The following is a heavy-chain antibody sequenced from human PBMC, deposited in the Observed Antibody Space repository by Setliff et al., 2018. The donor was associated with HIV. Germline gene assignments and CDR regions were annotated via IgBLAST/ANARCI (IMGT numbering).Heavy chain of an antibody. CDR3: ARRIAFDI. CDR2: INPNSGNT. J-gene: IGHJ3*02. Sequence: ASVKVSCKASGYTFTSYDINWVRQATGQGLEWMGWINPNSGNTGYAQKFQGRVAMTRDTSIDTVYMELSSMRSEDTAVYYCARRIAFDIWGQGTMVTVSS. CDR1: GYTFTSYD. V-gene: IGHV1-8*02.